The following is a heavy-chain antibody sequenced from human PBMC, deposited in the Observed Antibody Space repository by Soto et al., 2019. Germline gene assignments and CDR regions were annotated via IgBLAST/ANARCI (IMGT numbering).Heavy chain of an antibody. CDR2: SSGSGDET. Sequence: PGGSLRLSCAASGFTVGSYAMTWVRQAPGKGLEWVSGSSGSGDETYYADSVKGRFTVSRDNSKNTLYLQMNSLRAEDTALYYCAPRRAATVLPPRLLYGGQGTLVTVSS. CDR1: GFTVGSYA. J-gene: IGHJ4*02. D-gene: IGHD6-25*01. CDR3: APRRAATVLPPRLLY. V-gene: IGHV3-23*01.